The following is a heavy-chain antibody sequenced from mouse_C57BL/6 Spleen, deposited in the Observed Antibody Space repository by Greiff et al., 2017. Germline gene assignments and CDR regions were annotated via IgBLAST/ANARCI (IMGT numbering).Heavy chain of an antibody. CDR1: GYAFSSSW. V-gene: IGHV1-82*01. Sequence: VQLQESGPELVKPGASVKISCKASGYAFSSSWMNWVKQRPGKGLEWIGRIYPGDGDTNYNGKFKGKATLTADKSSSTAYMQLSSLTSEDSAVYFCARDSSAFAYWGQGTLVTVSA. J-gene: IGHJ3*01. D-gene: IGHD3-2*02. CDR3: ARDSSAFAY. CDR2: IYPGDGDT.